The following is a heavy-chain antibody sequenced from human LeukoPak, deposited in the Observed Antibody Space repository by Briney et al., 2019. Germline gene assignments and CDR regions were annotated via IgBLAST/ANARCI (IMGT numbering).Heavy chain of an antibody. D-gene: IGHD3-9*01. V-gene: IGHV3-11*06. CDR1: GFTFSDYY. Sequence: GGSLRLYCAASGFTFSDYYMSWIRQAPGKGLEWVSYTSSSSSYTNYADSVKGRFTISRDNAKNSLYLQMNSLRAEDTAVYYCARDKGRYFDWLLPHDAFDIWGQGTMVTVSS. CDR2: TSSSSSYT. CDR3: ARDKGRYFDWLLPHDAFDI. J-gene: IGHJ3*02.